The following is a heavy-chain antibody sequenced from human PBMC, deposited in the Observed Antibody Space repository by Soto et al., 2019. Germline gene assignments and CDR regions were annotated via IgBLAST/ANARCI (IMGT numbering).Heavy chain of an antibody. J-gene: IGHJ6*02. Sequence: SVKVSCKASGGTFSSYAISWVRQAPGQGLEWMGGIITIFGTANYAQKNQGRVSITADESTSTAYMELSSLRSEDTAMFYCARAMVRGKNYYGVDVWGQGTTVTVSS. CDR2: IITIFGTA. CDR1: GGTFSSYA. V-gene: IGHV1-69*13. CDR3: ARAMVRGKNYYGVDV. D-gene: IGHD3-10*01.